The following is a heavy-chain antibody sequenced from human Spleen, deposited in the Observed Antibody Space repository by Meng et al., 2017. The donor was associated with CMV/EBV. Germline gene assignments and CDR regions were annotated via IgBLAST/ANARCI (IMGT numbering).Heavy chain of an antibody. Sequence: ASGYTFTTYEILWVRQATGQGLEWMGWMSPNSGDTGYAQKFQGRLIMTRDNSRSTAYMELSSLTSEDTAVYYCAREGYNSGNNWFDPWGQGTLVTVSS. D-gene: IGHD6-19*01. CDR3: AREGYNSGNNWFDP. V-gene: IGHV1-8*01. CDR2: MSPNSGDT. J-gene: IGHJ5*02. CDR1: GYTFTTYE.